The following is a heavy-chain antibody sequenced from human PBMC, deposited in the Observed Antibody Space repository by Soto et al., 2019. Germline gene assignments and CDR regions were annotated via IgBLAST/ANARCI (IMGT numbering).Heavy chain of an antibody. CDR2: TSNSGST. V-gene: IGHV4-31*03. J-gene: IGHJ4*02. Sequence: QVQLQESGPGLVKPSQTLSLTCTVSGGSITSSGYYWSWIRQHPGEGLEWIGFTSNSGSTSYNPSLKSRVTISVDTSSTQVSLNLKSVTAADTAVYYCARGGGSTKVDYWGQGTLVTVSP. CDR1: GGSITSSGYY. CDR3: ARGGGSTKVDY. D-gene: IGHD2-2*01.